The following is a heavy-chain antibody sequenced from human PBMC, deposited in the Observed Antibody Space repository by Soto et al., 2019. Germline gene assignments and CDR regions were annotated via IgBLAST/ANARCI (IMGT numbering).Heavy chain of an antibody. CDR3: VKGGWLDF. V-gene: IGHV3-23*01. CDR1: GFTFNTFE. CDR2: ISDDGTRT. Sequence: EVQLLESGGGLVQPGGSLRLSCAASGFTFNTFEMSWVRQAPGRGLEWVSFISDDGTRTYYADAVKGRFTISRDNSKYTLYLQMNSLTVEDRAVYACVKGGWLDFWGQGTLVTVSS. D-gene: IGHD3-16*01. J-gene: IGHJ5*01.